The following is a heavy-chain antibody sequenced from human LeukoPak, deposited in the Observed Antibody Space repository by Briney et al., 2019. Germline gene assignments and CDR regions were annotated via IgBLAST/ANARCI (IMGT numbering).Heavy chain of an antibody. Sequence: PSETLSLTCSVSGGSITSHFWSWIRQPPGKGLEWIGYIHYSGSTNYNPSLKSRVTISPDTSKNQLFLKLNSVTAADTAVYYCAREIAALYEGFSVWYYMDVWGKGTTVTVSS. CDR1: GGSITSHF. J-gene: IGHJ6*03. CDR2: IHYSGST. D-gene: IGHD6-6*01. CDR3: AREIAALYEGFSVWYYMDV. V-gene: IGHV4-59*11.